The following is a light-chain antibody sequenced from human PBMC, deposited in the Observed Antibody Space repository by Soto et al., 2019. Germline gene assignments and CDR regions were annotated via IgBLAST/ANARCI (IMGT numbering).Light chain of an antibody. J-gene: IGLJ1*01. CDR2: DVS. CDR1: NSVIGGYNI. Sequence: QSALTQPASVSGSPGQSITLSCTGTNSVIGGYNIVSWYQQHPGKAPKLMIYDVSIRPSGVSDRFSGSKSANTASLTISGLQPEDEADYYCTSYATGGTHVFGTGTKVTVL. CDR3: TSYATGGTHV. V-gene: IGLV2-14*01.